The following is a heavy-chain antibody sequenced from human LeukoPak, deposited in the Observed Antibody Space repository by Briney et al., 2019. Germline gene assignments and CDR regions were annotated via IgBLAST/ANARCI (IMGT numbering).Heavy chain of an antibody. J-gene: IGHJ6*03. Sequence: GGSLRLSCAASGFTLSNYGMHWVRQAPGKGLEWVAFIRFDGTNKYYADSVRGRFTISRDNSKNTVYLQMNSLRAEDTAVYYCAKVLGYDAKRRYYYYMDVWGKGTTVTVSS. CDR1: GFTLSNYG. D-gene: IGHD3-3*01. V-gene: IGHV3-30*02. CDR2: IRFDGTNK. CDR3: AKVLGYDAKRRYYYYMDV.